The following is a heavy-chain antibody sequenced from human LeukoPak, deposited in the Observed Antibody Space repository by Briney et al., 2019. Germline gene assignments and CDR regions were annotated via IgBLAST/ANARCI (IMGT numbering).Heavy chain of an antibody. CDR2: IYYSGST. V-gene: IGHV4-30-4*01. J-gene: IGHJ4*02. D-gene: IGHD4-23*01. CDR3: ARDSKNGGYFDY. Sequence: SETLSLTCTVSSGSISSGDYYWSWIRQPPGKGLEWIGYIYYSGSTYYNPSLKSRVTISVDTSKNQFSLKLSSVTAADTAVYYCARDSKNGGYFDYWGQGTLVTVSS. CDR1: SGSISSGDYY.